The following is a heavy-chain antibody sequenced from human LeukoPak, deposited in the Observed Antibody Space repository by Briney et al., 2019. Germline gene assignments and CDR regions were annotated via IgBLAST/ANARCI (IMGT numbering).Heavy chain of an antibody. D-gene: IGHD5-18*01. V-gene: IGHV4-38-2*02. Sequence: SETLSLTCTVSGYSISSGYYWGWIRQPPGKGLEWIGSIYHSGSTNYNPSLESRVTISVDTSKNQFSLKLSSVTAADTAVYYCARVPAGYSYGYYYYYMDVWGKGTTVTVSS. CDR1: GYSISSGYY. CDR2: IYHSGST. CDR3: ARVPAGYSYGYYYYYMDV. J-gene: IGHJ6*03.